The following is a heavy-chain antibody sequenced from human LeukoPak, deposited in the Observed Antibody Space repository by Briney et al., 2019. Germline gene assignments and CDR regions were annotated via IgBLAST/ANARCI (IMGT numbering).Heavy chain of an antibody. J-gene: IGHJ3*02. CDR2: IYYSGST. V-gene: IGHV4-59*01. Sequence: PSETLSLTCTVSGGSISSYYWSWIRQPPGKGLEWIGYIYYSGSTSYNPSLKSRVTISVDTSKNQFSLKLSSVTAADTAVYYCASLLLWFGDDAFDIWGQGTMVTVSS. CDR3: ASLLLWFGDDAFDI. CDR1: GGSISSYY. D-gene: IGHD3-10*01.